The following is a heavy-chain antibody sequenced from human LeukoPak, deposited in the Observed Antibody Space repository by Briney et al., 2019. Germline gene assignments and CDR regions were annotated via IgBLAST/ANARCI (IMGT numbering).Heavy chain of an antibody. CDR2: IKQDGSEK. J-gene: IGHJ6*03. V-gene: IGHV3-7*01. CDR3: ARVETGYYYPVLDYYYYYYMDV. D-gene: IGHD3-22*01. Sequence: GGSLRLSCAASGFTFSSYWMSWVRQAPGRGLEWVANIKQDGSEKYYVDSVKGRFTISRDNAKNSLYLQMNSLRAEDTAVSYCARVETGYYYPVLDYYYYYYMDVWGKETTVTVSS. CDR1: GFTFSSYW.